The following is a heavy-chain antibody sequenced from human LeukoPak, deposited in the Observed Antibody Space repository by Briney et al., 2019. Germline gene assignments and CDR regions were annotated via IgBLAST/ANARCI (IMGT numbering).Heavy chain of an antibody. V-gene: IGHV4-34*01. J-gene: IGHJ4*02. D-gene: IGHD2-15*01. CDR1: GGSFSGYY. CDR2: INHSGST. Sequence: SETLSLTCAVYGGSFSGYYWSWIRQPPGKGLEWIGEINHSGSTNYNPSLKSRVTISVDTSKNQFSLKLSSVTAADTAVYYRARAPRARYCSGGSCYRLGFDYWGQGTLVTVSS. CDR3: ARAPRARYCSGGSCYRLGFDY.